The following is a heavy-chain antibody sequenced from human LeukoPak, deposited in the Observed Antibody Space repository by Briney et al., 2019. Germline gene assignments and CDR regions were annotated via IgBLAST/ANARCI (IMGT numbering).Heavy chain of an antibody. CDR2: ISYDGSNK. Sequence: EGSLRLSCAASGFTFSSYAMHWVRQAPGKGLEWVAVISYDGSNKYYADSVKGRFTISRDNSKNTLYLQMNSLRAEDTAVYYCARDLRGYCSSTSCYVPDYWGQGTLVTVSS. J-gene: IGHJ4*02. V-gene: IGHV3-30-3*01. D-gene: IGHD2-2*01. CDR1: GFTFSSYA. CDR3: ARDLRGYCSSTSCYVPDY.